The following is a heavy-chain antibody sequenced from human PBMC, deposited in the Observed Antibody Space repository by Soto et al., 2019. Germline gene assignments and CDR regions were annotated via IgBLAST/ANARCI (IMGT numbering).Heavy chain of an antibody. D-gene: IGHD4-4*01. CDR1: GGSISSYY. CDR2: IYTSGST. Sequence: TSETLPLTCTVSGGSISSYYWSWIRQPAGKGLEWIGRIYTSGSTNYNPSLKSRVTMSVDTSKNQFSLKLSSVTAADTAVYYCARHHDYSDYVDYWGQGTLVTVSS. V-gene: IGHV4-4*07. J-gene: IGHJ4*02. CDR3: ARHHDYSDYVDY.